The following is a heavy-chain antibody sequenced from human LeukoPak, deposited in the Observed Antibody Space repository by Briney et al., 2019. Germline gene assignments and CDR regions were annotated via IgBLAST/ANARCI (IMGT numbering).Heavy chain of an antibody. CDR1: GFAFRTYN. J-gene: IGHJ4*02. D-gene: IGHD3-16*01. CDR2: ISTSSNYI. Sequence: GGSLRLSCAASGFAFRTYNMNWVRQAPGKGLEWVSFISTSSNYIYYADSVKGRFTISRDNAKNSLYLQMNSLTAEDTALHYCARDVGGGSTPIDYWGQGTLVTVSS. V-gene: IGHV3-21*01. CDR3: ARDVGGGSTPIDY.